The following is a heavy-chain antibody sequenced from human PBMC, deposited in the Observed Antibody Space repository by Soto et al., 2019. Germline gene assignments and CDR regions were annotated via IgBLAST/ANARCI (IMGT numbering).Heavy chain of an antibody. D-gene: IGHD2-15*01. CDR3: VKGGWLDV. Sequence: SETLSLTCPVSGCSISSSIYYWGWIRQPPGKGLEWIGSIYYSGSTYYNPSLKSRVTISRDNSKDTLYLQLSSLRVEDTAVYYCVKGGWLDVWGQGTTVTVSS. CDR1: GCSISSSIYY. V-gene: IGHV4-39*01. J-gene: IGHJ6*02. CDR2: IYYSGST.